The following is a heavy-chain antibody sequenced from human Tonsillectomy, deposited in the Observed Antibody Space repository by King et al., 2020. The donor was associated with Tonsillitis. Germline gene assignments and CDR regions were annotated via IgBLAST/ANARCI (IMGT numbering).Heavy chain of an antibody. CDR3: AKTTALSAMAASSFDH. D-gene: IGHD6-19*01. V-gene: IGHV3-9*01. CDR1: GFTFEDYA. J-gene: IGHJ4*02. Sequence: VQLVESGGGLVQPGRSLRLSCAASGFTFEDYAMHWVRQAPGKGLEWVSGVSWNSGSRVYADSVKGRFTISRDNAKNSLYLQMNSLRPEATAFYYCAKTTALSAMAASSFDHWGQGTLVTVSS. CDR2: VSWNSGSR.